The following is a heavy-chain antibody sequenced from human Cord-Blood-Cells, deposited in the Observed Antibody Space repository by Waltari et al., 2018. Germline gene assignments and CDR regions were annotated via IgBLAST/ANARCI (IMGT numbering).Heavy chain of an antibody. Sequence: QVQLVQSGDEVKKPGASVKVSCKASGYTSTGYYIHWVRQAPGQGLEWMGWINPNRGGTNYAQKLQGRDTMTRDTSVSAAYMERRSLRSDDTAVYCCARVWWELRYYFDCWRQGTLVTVSS. D-gene: IGHD2-15*01. V-gene: IGHV1-2*02. J-gene: IGHJ4*02. CDR2: INPNRGGT. CDR1: GYTSTGYY. CDR3: ARVWWELRYYFDC.